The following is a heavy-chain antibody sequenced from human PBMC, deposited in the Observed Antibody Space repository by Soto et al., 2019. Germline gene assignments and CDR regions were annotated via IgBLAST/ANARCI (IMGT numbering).Heavy chain of an antibody. J-gene: IGHJ5*02. CDR3: ARDWRPTVTTWWFEP. D-gene: IGHD4-4*01. CDR1: GGSISSSNW. V-gene: IGHV4-4*02. CDR2: IYHSGST. Sequence: LSLTCAVSGGSISSSNWWSWVRQPPGKGLEWIGEIYHSGSTNYNPSLKSRVTISVDKSKNQFSLKLSSVTAADTAVYYCARDWRPTVTTWWFEPWGQGTLVTVSS.